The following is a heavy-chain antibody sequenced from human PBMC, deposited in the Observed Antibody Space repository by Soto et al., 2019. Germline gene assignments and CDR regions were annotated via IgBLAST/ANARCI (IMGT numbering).Heavy chain of an antibody. CDR2: IWYDGSNK. V-gene: IGHV3-33*01. CDR1: GFTFSSYG. CDR3: ARAPTMVARSTGYSSGPGWFDP. D-gene: IGHD6-19*01. J-gene: IGHJ5*02. Sequence: QVQLVESGGGVVQPGRSLRLSCAASGFTFSSYGMHWVRQAPGKGLEWVAVIWYDGSNKYYADSVKGRFTISRDNSKNTLYLQMNSLRAEDTAVYYCARAPTMVARSTGYSSGPGWFDPWGQGTLVTVSS.